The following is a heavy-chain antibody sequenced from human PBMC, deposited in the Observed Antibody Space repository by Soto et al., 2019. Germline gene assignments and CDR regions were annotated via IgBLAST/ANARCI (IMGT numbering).Heavy chain of an antibody. J-gene: IGHJ4*02. CDR2: ISDSGSST. Sequence: GGSLRLSCAASGFTFSNYAMSWVRQAPGKGLEWVSAISDSGSSTYYADSVKGRFTISRDNSKNTLYLHMNGLRAEDTAVYYCAKQRGVKLGFIDWGQGTLVTVSS. V-gene: IGHV3-23*01. D-gene: IGHD3-10*01. CDR1: GFTFSNYA. CDR3: AKQRGVKLGFID.